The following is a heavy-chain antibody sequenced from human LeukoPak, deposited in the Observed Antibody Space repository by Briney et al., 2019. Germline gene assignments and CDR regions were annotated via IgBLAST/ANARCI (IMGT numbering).Heavy chain of an antibody. Sequence: SETLSLTCTVSGGSISSNNHYWGWIRQPPGKGLEWIGSIYYSGVTYYNPSLKSRVTISVDTSKNQFSLKLSSVTAADTAMYYCARGLRFGAGVDPWGQGTLVTVSS. CDR1: GGSISSNNHY. J-gene: IGHJ5*02. V-gene: IGHV4-39*01. D-gene: IGHD3-10*01. CDR3: ARGLRFGAGVDP. CDR2: IYYSGVT.